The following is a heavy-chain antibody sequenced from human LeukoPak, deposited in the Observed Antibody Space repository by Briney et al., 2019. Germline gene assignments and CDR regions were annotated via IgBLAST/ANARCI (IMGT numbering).Heavy chain of an antibody. D-gene: IGHD1-26*01. V-gene: IGHV3-74*01. CDR3: GRAQVGAPTDF. CDR2: FTSDASST. Sequence: GGSLRLSCAASGFTLSNYAMYWVRQAPGKGLVWVSRFTSDASSTTYADSVMGRFTVSRDIAKNTLYLHMNSLRAEDTAVYYCGRAQVGAPTDFWGQGTLVTVSS. CDR1: GFTLSNYA. J-gene: IGHJ4*02.